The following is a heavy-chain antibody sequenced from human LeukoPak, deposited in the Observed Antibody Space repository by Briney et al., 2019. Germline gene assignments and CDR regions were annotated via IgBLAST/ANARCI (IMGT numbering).Heavy chain of an antibody. V-gene: IGHV7-4-1*02. J-gene: IGHJ3*02. CDR2: INTNTRNP. D-gene: IGHD2-15*01. CDR3: ARAQDCSGGSCAAFDI. Sequence: ASVKVSCKATGYTFSNYAMIWVRQAPGQGLEWMGWINTNTRNPTHAQGFTGRFVFSLDTSVSTAYLQISSLKAEDTAVYYCARAQDCSGGSCAAFDIWGQGTMVTVSS. CDR1: GYTFSNYA.